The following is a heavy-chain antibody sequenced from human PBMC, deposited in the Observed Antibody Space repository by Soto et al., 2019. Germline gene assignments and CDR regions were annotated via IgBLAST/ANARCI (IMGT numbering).Heavy chain of an antibody. CDR1: GFTFSSYA. D-gene: IGHD2-2*01. V-gene: IGHV3-23*01. Sequence: EVQLLESGGGLVQPGGSLRLSCAASGFTFSSYAMSWVRQDAGKGLEWVAAIRGSGGSTYYADSVKGRFTISRDSSKNTLYLQMNSRRAEDTAVYYCAKGVWREVVSVDYWGQGTLGNVSS. CDR3: AKGVWREVVSVDY. CDR2: IRGSGGST. J-gene: IGHJ4*02.